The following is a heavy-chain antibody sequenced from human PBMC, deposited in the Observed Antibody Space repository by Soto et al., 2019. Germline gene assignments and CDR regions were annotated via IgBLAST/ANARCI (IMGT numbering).Heavy chain of an antibody. CDR3: ARDGERHIASAFDH. CDR1: GGSISSSYW. Sequence: QVQLQESGPGLVKPSGTLSLTCTVSGGSISSSYWWSWVRQPPGKGLEWVGQIYQTGSTNYNPSLKSRVTISVDKSKNQFSLKLNSVTAADTAVYYCARDGERHIASAFDHWGQGALVIVSS. D-gene: IGHD2-21*01. V-gene: IGHV4-4*02. J-gene: IGHJ4*02. CDR2: IYQTGST.